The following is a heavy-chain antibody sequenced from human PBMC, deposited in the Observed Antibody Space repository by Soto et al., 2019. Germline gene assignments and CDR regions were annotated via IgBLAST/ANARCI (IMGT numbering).Heavy chain of an antibody. CDR3: AKADLGAMGY. D-gene: IGHD3-16*01. J-gene: IGHJ4*02. V-gene: IGHV3-23*01. CDR1: GFTFTNFA. Sequence: EVQLLESGGGLIQPGGSLTLSCAGSGFTFTNFAMSWVRQAPGKGLEWVSTISGGGEVTFYADSVKGRFTISSDNSKNTGYRQMKSLRADDTAVYFGAKADLGAMGYWGPGSLVTVSS. CDR2: ISGGGEVT.